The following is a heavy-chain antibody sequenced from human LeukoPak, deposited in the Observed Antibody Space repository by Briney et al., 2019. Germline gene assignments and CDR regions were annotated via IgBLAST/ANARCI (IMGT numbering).Heavy chain of an antibody. Sequence: GRSLRLSCAASGFTFDDYAMHWVRQAPGKGLEWVSGISWNSGSIGYADSVKGRFTISRDNAKNSLYVQMNSLRAEDTALYYCAKDSSAYQADDAFDIWGQGTMVTVSS. V-gene: IGHV3-9*01. D-gene: IGHD2-2*01. J-gene: IGHJ3*02. CDR2: ISWNSGSI. CDR1: GFTFDDYA. CDR3: AKDSSAYQADDAFDI.